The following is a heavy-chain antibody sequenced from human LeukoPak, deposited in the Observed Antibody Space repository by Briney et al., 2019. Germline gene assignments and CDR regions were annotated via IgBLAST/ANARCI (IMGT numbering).Heavy chain of an antibody. CDR3: VRVTRDRFASSGYYPFDY. V-gene: IGHV4-61*02. D-gene: IGHD3-22*01. CDR1: GGSISSGSYY. CDR2: IYTSGST. Sequence: PSQTLSLTCTVSGGSISSGSYYWSWIRQPAGKGLEWIGRIYTSGSTNYNPSLKSRVTISVDTSKNQFSLKLSSVTAADTAVYYCVRVTRDRFASSGYYPFDYWGQGTLVTVSS. J-gene: IGHJ4*02.